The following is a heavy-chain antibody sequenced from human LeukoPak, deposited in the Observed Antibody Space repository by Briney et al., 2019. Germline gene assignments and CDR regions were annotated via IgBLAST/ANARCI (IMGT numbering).Heavy chain of an antibody. CDR3: ARDSISSGSRDL. J-gene: IGHJ4*02. CDR2: IYSSGGT. V-gene: IGHV3-53*01. D-gene: IGHD3-22*01. Sequence: SGGSLRLSCAASGFAVSSNYMSWVRQAPGKGLEWVSVIYSSGGTYYADSVRGRFTISRDNSKNTLYLQMNSLRIEDMALYYCARDSISSGSRDLWGQGTLVTVS. CDR1: GFAVSSNY.